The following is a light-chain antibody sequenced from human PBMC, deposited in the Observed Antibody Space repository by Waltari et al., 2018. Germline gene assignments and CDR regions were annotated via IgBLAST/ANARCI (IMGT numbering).Light chain of an antibody. CDR2: ANT. J-gene: IGLJ3*02. CDR3: AAWDDSLSGLNWL. V-gene: IGLV1-44*01. Sequence: QSVLTQPPSASGTPGQRVTISCSGGSANIGSHTVFWYPQLPGSAPKLLIYANTKRPSGVPDRFSASKSGSSASLAITGLQSEDEADYYCAAWDDSLSGLNWLFGGGTKLTVL. CDR1: SANIGSHT.